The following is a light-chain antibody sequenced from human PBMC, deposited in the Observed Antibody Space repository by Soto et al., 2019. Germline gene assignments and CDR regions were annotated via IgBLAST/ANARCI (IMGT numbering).Light chain of an antibody. CDR3: QQTYNAPRT. V-gene: IGKV1-39*01. CDR2: AAS. Sequence: DIPMTQSPSSLSASVGDRLTITCRASQSISTSLNWYQQTPGKAPKLLIYAASSLQSGVPSRFSGSGSGTDFTLTISSLQPEDFATYYCQQTYNAPRTFGQGTKVEIK. CDR1: QSISTS. J-gene: IGKJ1*01.